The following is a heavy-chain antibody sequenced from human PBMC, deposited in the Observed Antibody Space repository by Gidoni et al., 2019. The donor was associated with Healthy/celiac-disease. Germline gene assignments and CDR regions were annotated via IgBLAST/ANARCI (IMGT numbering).Heavy chain of an antibody. CDR1: GFTFSSYA. Sequence: EVQLLESGGGLVQPGGSLRLSCAASGFTFSSYAMSWVRQAPGKGLEWVSAISGSGGSTYFADSVKGRFTISRDNSKNTLYLQMNSLRAEDTAVYYCAKDRSDFAGEAAFFDYWGQGTLVTVSS. CDR2: ISGSGGST. J-gene: IGHJ4*02. D-gene: IGHD6-13*01. V-gene: IGHV3-23*01. CDR3: AKDRSDFAGEAAFFDY.